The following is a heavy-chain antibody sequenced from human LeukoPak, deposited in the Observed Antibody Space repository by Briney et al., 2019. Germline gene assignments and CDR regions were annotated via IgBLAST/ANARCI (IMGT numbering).Heavy chain of an antibody. J-gene: IGHJ4*02. CDR1: SGSISSTSYY. Sequence: SETLSLTCTVSSGSISSTSYYWGWIRQPPGMGLEWIGSMYYSGSTYYNPSLKSRVTISVDTTKSQFSLKLSSVTAADTAVYYCAREMRSPRGGFDYWDQGTLVTVSS. CDR2: MYYSGST. D-gene: IGHD3-10*01. V-gene: IGHV4-39*07. CDR3: AREMRSPRGGFDY.